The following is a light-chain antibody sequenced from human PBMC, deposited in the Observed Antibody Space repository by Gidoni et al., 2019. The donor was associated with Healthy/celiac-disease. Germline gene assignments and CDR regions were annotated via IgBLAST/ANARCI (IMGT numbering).Light chain of an antibody. J-gene: IGKJ1*01. CDR3: QQYGSSPWT. CDR2: GAS. V-gene: IGKV3-20*01. CDR1: QRVSSSY. Sequence: EIVLTQSPGTLSLSPGESATLSCRASQRVSSSYLAWYQQKPGQAPRLLIYGASSRATGIPDMFSGSGSGTDFTLTISRLEPEDFAVYYCQQYGSSPWTFXXXTKVEIK.